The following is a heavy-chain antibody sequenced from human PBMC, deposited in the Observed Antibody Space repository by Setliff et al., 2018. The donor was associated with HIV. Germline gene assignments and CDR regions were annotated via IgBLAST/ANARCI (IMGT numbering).Heavy chain of an antibody. CDR3: ATLNMVRGAND. J-gene: IGHJ4*02. Sequence: PSETLSLTCTVSGGSIGGYHWSWIRQPPGKGLEWLGYMSFSANSNYNPSLKNRITISIDTSKNQFSLMLGSMTAADTAVYYCATLNMVRGANDWGQGTLVTVSS. V-gene: IGHV4-4*08. CDR2: MSFSANS. CDR1: GGSIGGYH. D-gene: IGHD3-10*01.